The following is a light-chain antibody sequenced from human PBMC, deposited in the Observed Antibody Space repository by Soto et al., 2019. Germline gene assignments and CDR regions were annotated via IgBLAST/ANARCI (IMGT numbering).Light chain of an antibody. Sequence: EIVMTQSPATLSVSPGERATLSCRASQSVGNDLAWYQQKPGQAPRLLIHGASIRATGVPARFSGSGSGTDFTLTISMLHSEVVTYYYCQQCNDWPRTFGQGTKVEIK. CDR2: GAS. CDR1: QSVGND. CDR3: QQCNDWPRT. J-gene: IGKJ1*01. V-gene: IGKV3D-15*03.